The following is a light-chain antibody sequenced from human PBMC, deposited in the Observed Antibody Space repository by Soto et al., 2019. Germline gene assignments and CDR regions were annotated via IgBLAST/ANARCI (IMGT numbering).Light chain of an antibody. Sequence: DIQMTQSPSSLSASVGDRVTITCRASQAIRKDLAWYQQKLGKAPQRLFYAASSLQSGVPSRFSGSGFGTEFTLTISSLQPEDFATYYCLQNNSYPRTFGQGTKLEI. V-gene: IGKV1-17*01. J-gene: IGKJ2*01. CDR3: LQNNSYPRT. CDR1: QAIRKD. CDR2: AAS.